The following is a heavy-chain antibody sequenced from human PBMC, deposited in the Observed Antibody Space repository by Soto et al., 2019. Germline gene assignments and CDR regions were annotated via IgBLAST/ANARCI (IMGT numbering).Heavy chain of an antibody. CDR3: ARLITGTTGNFDY. V-gene: IGHV4-59*08. J-gene: IGHJ4*02. D-gene: IGHD1-7*01. CDR1: GGSISSYY. Sequence: SETLSITCTVSGGSISSYYWSWVRQPPGKGLEWIGYIYYSGSTNYNPSLKSRVTISVDTSKHQFSLKLSSVTAADTAVYYCARLITGTTGNFDYWGQGTLVSVSS. CDR2: IYYSGST.